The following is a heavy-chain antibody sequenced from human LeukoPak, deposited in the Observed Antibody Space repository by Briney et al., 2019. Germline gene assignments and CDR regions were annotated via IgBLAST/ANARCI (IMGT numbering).Heavy chain of an antibody. CDR1: GFPFCGPW. CDR2: INQGGSDK. D-gene: IGHD1-14*01. J-gene: IGHJ4*02. Sequence: GSLRLPCAAPGFPFCGPWVSWVRPASGKGLEWVANINQGGSDKYYVDSVKGRFTISRDNANNLLYLQMNSLRGEDTAVYYCTRDRSRAEDDWGQGTLVTVSS. V-gene: IGHV3-7*01. CDR3: TRDRSRAEDD.